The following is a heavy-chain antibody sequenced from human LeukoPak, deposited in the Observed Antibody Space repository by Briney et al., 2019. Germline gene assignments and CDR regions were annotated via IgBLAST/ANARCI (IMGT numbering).Heavy chain of an antibody. CDR1: AGSFSGYY. Sequence: SETLSLTCAVYAGSFSGYYWSWIRQPPGKGLEWIGEINHSGSTNYNPSLKSRVTISVDTSKNQFSLKLSSVTAADTAVYYCARGPGRYYGSGPHDAFDIWGQGTMVTVSS. CDR3: ARGPGRYYGSGPHDAFDI. CDR2: INHSGST. J-gene: IGHJ3*02. D-gene: IGHD3-10*01. V-gene: IGHV4-34*01.